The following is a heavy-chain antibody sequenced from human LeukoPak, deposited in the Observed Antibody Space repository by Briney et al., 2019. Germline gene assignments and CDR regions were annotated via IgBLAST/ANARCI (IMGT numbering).Heavy chain of an antibody. CDR3: ARDKKSGESSEIDY. J-gene: IGHJ4*02. CDR2: INRDGSTT. Sequence: GGSLRLSCAASGFTFSNHWVHWVRQAPGKGLVWVSRINRDGSTTKYADSVKGRFTGSRDNAKNTLNLQMNSLRAEDTAVYYCARDKKSGESSEIDYWGQGTLVTVSS. V-gene: IGHV3-74*03. CDR1: GFTFSNHW. D-gene: IGHD3-10*01.